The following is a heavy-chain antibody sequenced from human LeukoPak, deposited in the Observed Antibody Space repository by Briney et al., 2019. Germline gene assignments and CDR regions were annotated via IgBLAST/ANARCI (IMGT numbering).Heavy chain of an antibody. D-gene: IGHD5-24*01. CDR1: GFTFSSFW. CDR3: SRQKMATISHDGFDI. CDR2: IKQYGSEK. J-gene: IGHJ3*02. V-gene: IGHV3-7*01. Sequence: GGSLRLSCAASGFTFSSFWKSWVRQAPGKRVVGVANIKQYGSEKHYVHPVKSRFTISRDNAKNSLYLQMNSLRAEDTALYYCSRQKMATISHDGFDIWGQGTMVTVSP.